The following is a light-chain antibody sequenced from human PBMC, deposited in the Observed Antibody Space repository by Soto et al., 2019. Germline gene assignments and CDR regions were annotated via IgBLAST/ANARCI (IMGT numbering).Light chain of an antibody. CDR3: QQFNV. CDR2: DAS. V-gene: IGKV1-13*02. CDR1: EGIGSA. J-gene: IGKJ4*01. Sequence: AIQLTQSPSSLSTSVGDRVTIICRASEGIGSALAWYQQKPGKASKLLIYDASSLESVAPSRFSGSGSGTDFTLTITSLQPEEFATYYCQQFNVFGGGTKVDIK.